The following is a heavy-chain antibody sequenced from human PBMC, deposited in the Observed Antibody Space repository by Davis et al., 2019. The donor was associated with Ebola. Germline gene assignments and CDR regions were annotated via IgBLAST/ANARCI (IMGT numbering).Heavy chain of an antibody. CDR1: GFTFSSYG. J-gene: IGHJ3*02. D-gene: IGHD3-10*01. Sequence: GESLKISCAASGFTFSSYGMHWVRQAPGKGLEWVAVIWYDGSNKYYADSVKGRFTISRDNSKNTLYLQMNSLRAEDTAVYYWARDTTHYYYGSGGGDAFDIWGQGTMVTVSS. V-gene: IGHV3-33*01. CDR2: IWYDGSNK. CDR3: ARDTTHYYYGSGGGDAFDI.